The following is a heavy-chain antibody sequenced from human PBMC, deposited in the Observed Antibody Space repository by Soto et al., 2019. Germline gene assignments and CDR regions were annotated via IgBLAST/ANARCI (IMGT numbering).Heavy chain of an antibody. V-gene: IGHV4-31*03. CDR2: IYYSGST. D-gene: IGHD3-9*01. CDR3: ATEYYDMLTGYRGSDY. Sequence: QVQLQESGPGLVKPSQTLSLTCTVSGGSISSGGYYWSWIRQHPGKGLEWIGYIYYSGSTYYNPSLKSRVTISXXTXKXXFSLKLSSVTAADTAVYYCATEYYDMLTGYRGSDYWGQGTLVTVSS. J-gene: IGHJ4*02. CDR1: GGSISSGGYY.